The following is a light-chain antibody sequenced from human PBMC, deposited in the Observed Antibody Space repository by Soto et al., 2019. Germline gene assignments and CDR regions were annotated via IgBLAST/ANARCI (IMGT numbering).Light chain of an antibody. CDR2: EVN. J-gene: IGLJ3*02. CDR1: SSDVGLYNL. CDR3: FSYVGSSILM. Sequence: QSVLTQPASVSGSPGQSITISCTGTSSDVGLYNLVSWYQQLPGKAPKLIIYEVNERPSGISDRFSGSKSGNTASLTISGLQDEDEADYYCFSYVGSSILMFGGGTQLTVL. V-gene: IGLV2-23*02.